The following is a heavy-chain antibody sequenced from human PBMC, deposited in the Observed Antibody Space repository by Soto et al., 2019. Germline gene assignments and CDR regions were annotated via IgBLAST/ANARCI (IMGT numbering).Heavy chain of an antibody. CDR1: GFTFSSYA. D-gene: IGHD4-17*01. J-gene: IGHJ4*02. CDR3: AKDLAYSPLGDLSFDY. V-gene: IGHV3-23*01. CDR2: ISGSGGST. Sequence: GGSLRLSCAASGFTFSSYAMSWVRQAPGKGLEWVSAISGSGGSTYYADSVKGRFTISRDNSKNKLYLQMNSLRAEDTAVYYCAKDLAYSPLGDLSFDYWGQGTLVTVSS.